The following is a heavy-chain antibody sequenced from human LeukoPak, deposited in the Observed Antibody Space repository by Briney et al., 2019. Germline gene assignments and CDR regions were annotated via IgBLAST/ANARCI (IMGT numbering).Heavy chain of an antibody. CDR2: IYYSGST. CDR3: ARVLTAMVSPGFDY. J-gene: IGHJ4*02. Sequence: PSETLSLTCTVSGGSISSYYWSWIRQPPGKGLEWIGYIYYSGSTNYNPSLKSRVTISVDTSKNQFSLKPSSVTAADTAVYYCARVLTAMVSPGFDYWGQGTLVTVSS. CDR1: GGSISSYY. V-gene: IGHV4-59*01. D-gene: IGHD5-18*01.